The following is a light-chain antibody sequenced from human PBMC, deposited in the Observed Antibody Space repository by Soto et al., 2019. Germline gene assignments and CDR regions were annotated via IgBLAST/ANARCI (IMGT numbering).Light chain of an antibody. Sequence: QSALTQPASVSGSPGQSITISCTGTSSYVGSYNLVSWYQHHQGKSPKLMIYEGSKRPSGVSNRFSGSKSGNTASLTSSGLQAEDEADYYCCSYAGSSTLVFGGGTKVTVL. J-gene: IGLJ2*01. CDR3: CSYAGSSTLV. CDR1: SSYVGSYNL. V-gene: IGLV2-23*01. CDR2: EGS.